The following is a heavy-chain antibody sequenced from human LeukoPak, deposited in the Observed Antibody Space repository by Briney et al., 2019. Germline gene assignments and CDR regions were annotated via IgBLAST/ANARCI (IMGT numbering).Heavy chain of an antibody. V-gene: IGHV3-48*03. CDR2: ISSSGNTI. CDR3: ARKGSSGWYMDYFDY. Sequence: GGSLRLSCAASGFTFSSYEMNWVRQAPGKGLDWVSYISSSGNTIYYADSLKGRFTISRDNAKNSLHLQMNSLRAEDTAVYYCARKGSSGWYMDYFDYWGQGALVTVSS. CDR1: GFTFSSYE. D-gene: IGHD6-19*01. J-gene: IGHJ4*02.